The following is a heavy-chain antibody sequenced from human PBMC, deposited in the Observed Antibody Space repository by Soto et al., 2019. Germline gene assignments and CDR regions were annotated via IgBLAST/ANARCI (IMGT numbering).Heavy chain of an antibody. V-gene: IGHV5-51*01. J-gene: IGHJ4*02. Sequence: EVQLVQSGPEVKKPGESLKISCKGSGYSFTNYWVGWVRQMPGKGLEWMGMIHPGDSDTRSSPSFRGRVTTSVDKTISAAYHQWSSLEASDTAMYYCARQGVRGSGWKSIDHWGQGTLVTVSS. CDR2: IHPGDSDT. CDR1: GYSFTNYW. CDR3: ARQGVRGSGWKSIDH. D-gene: IGHD6-19*01.